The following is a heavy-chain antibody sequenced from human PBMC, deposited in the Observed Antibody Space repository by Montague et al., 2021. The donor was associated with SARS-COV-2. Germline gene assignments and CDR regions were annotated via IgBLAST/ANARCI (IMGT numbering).Heavy chain of an antibody. Sequence: SETLSLTCYVSGDSVSSAYYYWNWIRQVPGKGLEWIGYIHNSGTTKYNPSLKSRVTISEDTSKNQFSLKLSSVTAADTAVYYCAGGLVVTATDWGQGTLVTVPS. CDR2: IHNSGTT. J-gene: IGHJ4*02. CDR3: AGGLVVTATD. D-gene: IGHD2-21*02. CDR1: GDSVSSAYYY. V-gene: IGHV4-61*01.